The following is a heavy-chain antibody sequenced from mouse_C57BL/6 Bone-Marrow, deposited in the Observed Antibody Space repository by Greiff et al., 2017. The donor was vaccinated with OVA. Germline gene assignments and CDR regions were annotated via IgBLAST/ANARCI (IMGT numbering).Heavy chain of an antibody. J-gene: IGHJ4*01. CDR2: IYPGNSDT. CDR1: GYTFTSYW. V-gene: IGHV1-5*01. CDR3: TIDYPYYYAMDY. Sequence: VQLQQSGTVLARPGASVKMSCKTSGYTFTSYWMHWVKQRPGQGLEWIGAIYPGNSDTSYNQKFKGKAKLTAVTSASTAYMELSSLTNEDSAVYYYTIDYPYYYAMDYWGQGTSVTVSS. D-gene: IGHD2-4*01.